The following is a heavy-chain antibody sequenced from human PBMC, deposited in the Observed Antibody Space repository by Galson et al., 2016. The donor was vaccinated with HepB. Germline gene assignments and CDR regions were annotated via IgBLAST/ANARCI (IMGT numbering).Heavy chain of an antibody. Sequence: SLRLSCAAPGFIFSKYTMHWVRQAPGKGLQYVSSISYNGETTHYADSVKARFNISRDNSKNTLYLQVRSLRPEDTAVYYCVKGTSLVRGVPNYYYVMDVWGQGTTVTVSS. V-gene: IGHV3-64D*06. D-gene: IGHD3-10*01. CDR2: ISYNGETT. J-gene: IGHJ6*01. CDR3: VKGTSLVRGVPNYYYVMDV. CDR1: GFIFSKYT.